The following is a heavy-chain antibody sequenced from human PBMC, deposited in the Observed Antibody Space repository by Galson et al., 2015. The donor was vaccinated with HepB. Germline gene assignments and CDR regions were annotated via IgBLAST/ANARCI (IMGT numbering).Heavy chain of an antibody. CDR1: GFTFSTYS. Sequence: SLRLSCAASGFTFSTYSMNWVRQAPGRGLEWVSTLDSGGRYIYRADSLKGRFTISRDNANNSLYLEMNSLSADDTAVYFCARGRTALSSPYGMDYWGQGTLVTVSS. CDR2: LDSGGRYI. CDR3: ARGRTALSSPYGMDY. D-gene: IGHD2-21*02. J-gene: IGHJ4*02. V-gene: IGHV3-21*06.